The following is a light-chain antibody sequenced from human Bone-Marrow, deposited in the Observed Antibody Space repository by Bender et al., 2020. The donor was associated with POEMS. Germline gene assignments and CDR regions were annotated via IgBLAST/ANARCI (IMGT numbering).Light chain of an antibody. CDR3: YSYAGGNTFL. Sequence: QSALTQPRSVSGSPAQSVTISCTGTSSDVGGYNYVSWYQQLPGRAPKVIMYDVNRRPSGVPNRFSGSKSGNTASLTISGLQAEDEGDYYCYSYAGGNTFLFGTGTRVTV. V-gene: IGLV2-11*02. CDR1: SSDVGGYNY. J-gene: IGLJ1*01. CDR2: DVN.